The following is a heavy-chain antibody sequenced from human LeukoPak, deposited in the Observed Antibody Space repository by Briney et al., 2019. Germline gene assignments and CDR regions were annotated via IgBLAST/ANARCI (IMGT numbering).Heavy chain of an antibody. J-gene: IGHJ4*02. V-gene: IGHV3-66*01. CDR3: ARDLARAARPDY. CDR1: GFTVSSNY. CDR2: IYSGGST. D-gene: IGHD6-6*01. Sequence: PGGSLRLSCAASGFTVSSNYMSWVRQAPGKGLEWVSVIYSGGSTYYADSVKGRFTNSRDNSKNTLYLQMNSLRAEDTAVYYCARDLARAARPDYWGQGTLVTVSS.